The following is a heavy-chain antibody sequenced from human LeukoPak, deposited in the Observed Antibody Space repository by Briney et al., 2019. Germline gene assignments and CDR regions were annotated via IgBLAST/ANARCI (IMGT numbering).Heavy chain of an antibody. J-gene: IGHJ4*02. CDR1: GGSISSGGYS. CDR2: IYASGST. D-gene: IGHD4-23*01. CDR3: AGTVGGFDY. Sequence: SQTLSLTCAVSGGSISSGGYSWSWIRQPAGKGLEWIGRIYASGSTNYNPSLKSRVTMSVDTSKNQFSLNLTSVTAADTAVYYCAGTVGGFDYWGQGTLVTVSS. V-gene: IGHV4-61*02.